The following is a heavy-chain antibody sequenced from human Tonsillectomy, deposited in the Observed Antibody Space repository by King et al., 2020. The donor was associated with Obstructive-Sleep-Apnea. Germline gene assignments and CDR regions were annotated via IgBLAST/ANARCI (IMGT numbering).Heavy chain of an antibody. CDR1: GFTFSSYA. Sequence: QLVQSGGGLVQPGGSLRLSCAASGFTFSSYAMHWVRQAPGKGLEYVSAISSNGGSTYYANSGKGRFTNSRDNSNNTLYLQMGSLRAEDMAVYYCARADKYYDILTGYDYWGQGTLVTVSS. CDR2: ISSNGGST. J-gene: IGHJ4*02. D-gene: IGHD3-9*01. CDR3: ARADKYYDILTGYDY. V-gene: IGHV3-64*01.